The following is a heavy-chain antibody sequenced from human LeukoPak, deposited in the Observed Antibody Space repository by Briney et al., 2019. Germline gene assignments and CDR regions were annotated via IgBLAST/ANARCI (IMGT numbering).Heavy chain of an antibody. D-gene: IGHD6-19*01. CDR1: GFTFNDYA. J-gene: IGHJ4*02. CDR2: INWNSNSI. Sequence: PGRSLRLSCAASGFTFNDYAMHWVRQAPGKGLEWVSGINWNSNSIGYADSVKGRFTISRDNAKNSLYLQMNSLRAEDTAFYYCAKGLGKSSGWATLDYWGQGTLVTVSS. CDR3: AKGLGKSSGWATLDY. V-gene: IGHV3-9*01.